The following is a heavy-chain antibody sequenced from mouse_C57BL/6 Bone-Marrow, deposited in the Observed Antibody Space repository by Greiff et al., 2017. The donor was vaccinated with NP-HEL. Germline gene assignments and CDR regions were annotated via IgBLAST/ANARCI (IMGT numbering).Heavy chain of an antibody. J-gene: IGHJ4*01. CDR2: IYPGDGDT. D-gene: IGHD1-1*01. V-gene: IGHV1-80*01. CDR1: GYAFSSYW. Sequence: QVQLQQSGAELVKPGASVKLSCKASGYAFSSYWMNWVKQRPGKGLEWIGPIYPGDGDTNYKGKFKGKATMTADKSSSTAYMQLSSLTSEDSAVYFCAGLDGSSYYYAMDYWGQGTSVTVSS. CDR3: AGLDGSSYYYAMDY.